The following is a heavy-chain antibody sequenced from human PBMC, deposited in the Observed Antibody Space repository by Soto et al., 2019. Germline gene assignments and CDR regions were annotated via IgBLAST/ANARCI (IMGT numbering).Heavy chain of an antibody. CDR3: ARPAYCSSTSCYTEYFDYGMDV. D-gene: IGHD2-2*02. CDR1: GYTFTGYY. J-gene: IGHJ6*02. CDR2: INPNSGGT. Sequence: ASVKVSCKASGYTFTGYYMHWVRQAPGQGLEWMGWINPNSGGTNYAQKFQGRVTMTRDTSISTAYVELSRLRSDDTAVYYCARPAYCSSTSCYTEYFDYGMDVWGQGTTVTVSS. V-gene: IGHV1-2*02.